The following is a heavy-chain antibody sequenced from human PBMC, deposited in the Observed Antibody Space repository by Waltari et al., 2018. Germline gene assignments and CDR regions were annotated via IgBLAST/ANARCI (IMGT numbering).Heavy chain of an antibody. CDR3: AREYFDL. CDR1: GFTFSDYT. J-gene: IGHJ2*01. V-gene: IGHV3-21*01. Sequence: EVQLVESGGGLVKPGGSLRLSCAASGFTFSDYTMNWVRQAPGKVLEWVTSINSRGSDIYYADSVKGRFTISRDNAKNSLYLQMNSLRAEDTAVYYWAREYFDLWGRGTLVTVSS. CDR2: INSRGSDI.